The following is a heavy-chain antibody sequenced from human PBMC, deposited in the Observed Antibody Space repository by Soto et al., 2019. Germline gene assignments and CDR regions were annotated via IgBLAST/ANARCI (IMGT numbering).Heavy chain of an antibody. D-gene: IGHD3-10*01. CDR2: IYSGGNS. V-gene: IGHV3-53*01. CDR1: GVTVSSSH. J-gene: IGHJ5*02. CDR3: ARLGPYGSETYSFRYNWFDP. Sequence: PGGSLRLSCTTSGVTVSSSHMSWVRQAPGKGLDWVSVIYSGGNSYYAVSVQGRFTISRDNSKNTVYLQMNSLRGEDTAIYYCARLGPYGSETYSFRYNWFDPWGQGTLVTVSS.